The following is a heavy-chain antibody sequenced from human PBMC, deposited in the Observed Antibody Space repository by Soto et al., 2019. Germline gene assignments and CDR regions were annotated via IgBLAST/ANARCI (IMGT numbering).Heavy chain of an antibody. Sequence: VGSLRLSCVASGFVFSDYAMSWVRQAPGKGLEWVSAISAGGSDTYYADSVKGRFTVSRVNSESTLYLQMNTLRAEDTAIYYCASVPIWCGSSSCYTEGFDSWGQGTLVTVSS. V-gene: IGHV3-23*01. CDR3: ASVPIWCGSSSCYTEGFDS. D-gene: IGHD2-2*01. J-gene: IGHJ4*02. CDR1: GFVFSDYA. CDR2: ISAGGSDT.